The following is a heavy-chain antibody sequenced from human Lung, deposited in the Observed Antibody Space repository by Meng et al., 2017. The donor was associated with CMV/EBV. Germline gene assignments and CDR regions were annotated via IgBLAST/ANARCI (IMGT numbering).Heavy chain of an antibody. CDR3: ARGGRFSDA. V-gene: IGHV4-59*01. CDR1: GGSISSYY. CDR2: SGST. J-gene: IGHJ5*02. D-gene: IGHD3-10*01. Sequence: SETLSLTCSVSGGSISSYYWSWIRQPPGKGLEWIGYSGSTNYNPSLQSRVTISVDTSKNQFSLKLSSVTAADTAVYYCARGGRFSDAWGQGTRVTVSS.